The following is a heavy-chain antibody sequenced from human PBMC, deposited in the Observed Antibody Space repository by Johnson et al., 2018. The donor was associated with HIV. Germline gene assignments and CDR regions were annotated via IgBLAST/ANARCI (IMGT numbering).Heavy chain of an antibody. CDR2: ISSSGTTI. D-gene: IGHD3-22*01. Sequence: QEQLVESGGGLVKPGGSLRLSCAASGFSFSDYFMSWIRQAPGKGLECISYISSSGTTIYYTDSVKGRFTISRDNAKNSLYLQMNSLRAEDTALYYCARALVVITDGHAFDIWGQGTMVTVSS. CDR1: GFSFSDYF. V-gene: IGHV3-11*01. J-gene: IGHJ3*02. CDR3: ARALVVITDGHAFDI.